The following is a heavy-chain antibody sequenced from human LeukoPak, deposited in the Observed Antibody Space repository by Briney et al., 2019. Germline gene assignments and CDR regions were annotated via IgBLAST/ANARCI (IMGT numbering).Heavy chain of an antibody. CDR3: ARDDKMIVYYDSSGYFVY. CDR2: IYSGGST. J-gene: IGHJ4*02. CDR1: GFTVSSNY. V-gene: IGHV3-53*01. D-gene: IGHD3-22*01. Sequence: GGSLRLSCAASGFTVSSNYMSWVRQAPGKGLEWVSVIYSGGSTYYADSVKGRFTISRDNSKNTLYLQMNSLRAEDTAVYYCARDDKMIVYYDSSGYFVYWGQGTLVTVSS.